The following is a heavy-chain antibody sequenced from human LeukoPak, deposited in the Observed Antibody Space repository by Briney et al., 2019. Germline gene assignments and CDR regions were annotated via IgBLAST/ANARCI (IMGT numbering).Heavy chain of an antibody. D-gene: IGHD3-22*01. CDR1: GFTFSSYW. CDR2: IKQDGSEK. V-gene: IGHV3-7*03. CDR3: ARNRRSYYDSSGYFLALGAFDI. J-gene: IGHJ3*02. Sequence: GGSLRLSCAASGFTFSSYWMSWVRQAPGKGLEWVANIKQDGSEKYYVDSVKGRFTISRDNSKNTLYLQMNSLRAEDTAVYYCARNRRSYYDSSGYFLALGAFDIWGQGTMVTVSS.